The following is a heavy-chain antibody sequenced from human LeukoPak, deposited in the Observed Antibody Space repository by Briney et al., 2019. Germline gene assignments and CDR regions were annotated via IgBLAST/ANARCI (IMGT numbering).Heavy chain of an antibody. CDR3: ARVYDSSGSFDY. D-gene: IGHD3-22*01. Sequence: GGSLRLSCAASGFTVSSNYMSWVRQAPGKGLEWVSVIYSGGSTYYADSVKGRFTISRDNSKNTLYLQLNSLRAEDTAVYYCARVYDSSGSFDYWGQGTLVTVSS. CDR1: GFTVSSNY. J-gene: IGHJ4*02. V-gene: IGHV3-66*01. CDR2: IYSGGST.